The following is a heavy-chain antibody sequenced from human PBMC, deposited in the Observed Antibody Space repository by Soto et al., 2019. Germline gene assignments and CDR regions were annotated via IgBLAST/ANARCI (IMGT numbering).Heavy chain of an antibody. D-gene: IGHD3-22*01. CDR1: GGSISSGGYY. Sequence: PSETLSLSCTVSGGSISSGGYYWTWIRQHPGKGLEWIGFIYSSGSTYYNPSLKSRVTISVDTSKSQFSLKLSSVTAADTAVYYCARDVDSSEGXFDIWGQGTMVTVSS. CDR2: IYSSGST. J-gene: IGHJ3*02. V-gene: IGHV4-31*03. CDR3: ARDVDSSEGXFDI.